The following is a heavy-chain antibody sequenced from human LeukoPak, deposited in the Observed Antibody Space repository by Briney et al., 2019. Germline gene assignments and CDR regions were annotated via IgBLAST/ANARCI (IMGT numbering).Heavy chain of an antibody. D-gene: IGHD6-13*01. J-gene: IGHJ4*02. Sequence: ASVKVSCKASGYTFTSYGISWVRQAPGQGLEWMGWISAYNGNTNYAQKLQGGVTMTTDTSTSTAYMELRSLRSDDTAVYYCARISRPHYYFDYWGQGTLVTVST. V-gene: IGHV1-18*01. CDR1: GYTFTSYG. CDR3: ARISRPHYYFDY. CDR2: ISAYNGNT.